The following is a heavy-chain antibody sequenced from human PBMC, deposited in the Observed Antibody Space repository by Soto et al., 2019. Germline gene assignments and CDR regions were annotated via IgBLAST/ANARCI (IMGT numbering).Heavy chain of an antibody. D-gene: IGHD3-16*02. Sequence: QVQLVESGGGVVQPGRSLRLSCAASGFTFSSYAMHWVRQAPGKGLEWVAVISYDGSNKYYADSVNGRFTISRDNSKNTLYLQMNSLRAEDTAVYYCARDHNTFGGVIVYLGDYGMDVWGQGTTVTVSS. CDR2: ISYDGSNK. J-gene: IGHJ6*02. V-gene: IGHV3-30-3*01. CDR1: GFTFSSYA. CDR3: ARDHNTFGGVIVYLGDYGMDV.